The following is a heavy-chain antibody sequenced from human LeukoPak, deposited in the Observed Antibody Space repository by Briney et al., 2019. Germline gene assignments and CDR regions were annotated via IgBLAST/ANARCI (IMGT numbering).Heavy chain of an antibody. CDR2: IYYSGST. CDR3: APFLRGYFDY. Sequence: SETLSLTCTVSGGSISSYYWSWIRLPPGKGLEWIGYIYYSGSTNYNPSLKSRVTISVDTSKNQFSLKLSSVTAADTAVYYCAPFLRGYFDYWGQGTLVTVSS. V-gene: IGHV4-59*01. D-gene: IGHD2/OR15-2a*01. CDR1: GGSISSYY. J-gene: IGHJ4*01.